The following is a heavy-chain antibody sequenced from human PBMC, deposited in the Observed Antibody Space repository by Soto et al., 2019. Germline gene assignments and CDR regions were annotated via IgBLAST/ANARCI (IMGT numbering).Heavy chain of an antibody. Sequence: LRLSCAASGFSFSNYVMSWVRQAPGKGLEWVSGISDSGGSSFDVDSVRGRFTISRDNSKNTLFLQMNSLKNKDTAVYSCAKGGDSWSGYSHYWGRGPLVTVS. CDR3: AKGGDSWSGYSHY. CDR1: GFSFSNYV. CDR2: ISDSGGSS. J-gene: IGHJ4*02. D-gene: IGHD3-3*01. V-gene: IGHV3-23*01.